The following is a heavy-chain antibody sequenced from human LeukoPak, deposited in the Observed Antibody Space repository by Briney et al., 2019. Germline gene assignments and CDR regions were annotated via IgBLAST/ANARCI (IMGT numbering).Heavy chain of an antibody. CDR1: GGSITSYF. CDR3: ARAGSGHSSGILDS. V-gene: IGHV4-4*07. Sequence: SETLSLTCTVSGGSITSYFWTWIRQPAGKGLQYIGRIYNSGSTNYNPALKSRVTISVDTSKNQFSLKLNSVTAADTAIYYCARAGSGHSSGILDSWGEGTLVTVSS. J-gene: IGHJ4*02. CDR2: IYNSGST. D-gene: IGHD6-19*01.